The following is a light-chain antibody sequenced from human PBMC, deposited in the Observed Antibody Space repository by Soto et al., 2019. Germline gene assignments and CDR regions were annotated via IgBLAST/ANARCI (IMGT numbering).Light chain of an antibody. CDR3: QQYNNWPPVT. CDR2: GAS. J-gene: IGKJ5*01. CDR1: QSVSSD. V-gene: IGKV3-15*01. Sequence: EIVMTQSPATLSVSPGERATLSCRASQSVSSDLAWYQQKPGQAPRLLIYGASTRATGISARFSGSGSGTEFTLTIFSLQSEDFAVYYCQQYNNWPPVTFGQGTRLEIK.